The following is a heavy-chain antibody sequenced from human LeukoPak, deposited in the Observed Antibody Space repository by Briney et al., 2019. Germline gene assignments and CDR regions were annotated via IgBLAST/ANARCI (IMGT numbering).Heavy chain of an antibody. D-gene: IGHD1-1*01. J-gene: IGHJ4*02. CDR1: GITFSDAW. V-gene: IGHV3-15*01. Sequence: AGGSLRLSCEASGITFSDAWMSWVRQVPGKGLEWIALLKSKTDGETSDYAAPVKGGFTVSRNDAENTLFLQMDSLKIDDTAVYYCIANLDYWGQGTLVTVSS. CDR2: LKSKTDGETS. CDR3: IANLDY.